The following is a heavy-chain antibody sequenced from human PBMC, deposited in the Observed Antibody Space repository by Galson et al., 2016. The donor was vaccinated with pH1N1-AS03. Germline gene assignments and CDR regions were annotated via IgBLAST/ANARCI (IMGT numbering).Heavy chain of an antibody. CDR1: GFTFSGYW. CDR3: ARVPYSYGMDV. Sequence: SLRLSCAASGFTFSGYWMSWVRQAPGKGLEWVAHIKQDGSGKYYVDSVKGRFTIPRDNAKNSLYLQMNSLRAEDTAVYYCARVPYSYGMDVWGQGTTVTVSS. J-gene: IGHJ6*02. V-gene: IGHV3-7*01. CDR2: IKQDGSGK.